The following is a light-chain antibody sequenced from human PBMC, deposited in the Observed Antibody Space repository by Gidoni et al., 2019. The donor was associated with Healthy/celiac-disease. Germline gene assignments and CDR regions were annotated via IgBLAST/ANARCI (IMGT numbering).Light chain of an antibody. CDR2: AAS. V-gene: IGKV1-9*01. J-gene: IGKJ3*01. CDR1: QGISSY. Sequence: DIQLTQSPSFLSASVGDRVTITCRASQGISSYLAWYQQKPGKAPKLLICAASTLQSGVPSRFSGSGSGTEFTLTISSLQPEDFATYYCQQLNSYPRTFGPGTKVDIK. CDR3: QQLNSYPRT.